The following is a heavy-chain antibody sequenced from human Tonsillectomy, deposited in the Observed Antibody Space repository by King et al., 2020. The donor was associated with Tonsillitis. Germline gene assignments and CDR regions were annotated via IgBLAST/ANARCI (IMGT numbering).Heavy chain of an antibody. CDR3: ARTTVALDY. J-gene: IGHJ4*02. D-gene: IGHD4-23*01. CDR1: GFTFSDHY. V-gene: IGHV3-11*01. Sequence: VQLVESGGGLVKPGGSLRLSCAASGFTFSDHYMSWIRQAPGKGLEWISYISRSGRTIYNADSVKGRFIISRVNDKNSLYLQMNSLRADDTAVYYCARTTVALDYWGQGTLVTVSS. CDR2: ISRSGRTI.